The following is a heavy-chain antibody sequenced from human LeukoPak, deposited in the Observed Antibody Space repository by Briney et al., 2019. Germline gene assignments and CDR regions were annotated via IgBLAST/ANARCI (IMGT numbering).Heavy chain of an antibody. V-gene: IGHV4-59*01. D-gene: IGHD3-3*01. CDR2: IYYSGST. Sequence: SETLSLTCTVSGGSISSYYWSWIRQPPGKGLEWIGYIYYSGSTNYNPSLKSRVTISVDTSKNQFSLKLSSVTAADTAVYYCARDSYYDFWSGYSPYWYFDLWGRGTLVTVPS. J-gene: IGHJ2*01. CDR3: ARDSYYDFWSGYSPYWYFDL. CDR1: GGSISSYY.